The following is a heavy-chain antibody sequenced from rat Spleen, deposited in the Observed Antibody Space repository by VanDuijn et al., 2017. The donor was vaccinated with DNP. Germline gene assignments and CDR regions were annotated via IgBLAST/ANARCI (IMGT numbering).Heavy chain of an antibody. J-gene: IGHJ2*01. V-gene: IGHV3-1*01. CDR3: SRQPTGMYY. CDR1: GYSITSNY. CDR2: INYSGST. D-gene: IGHD1-7*01. Sequence: EVQLQESGPGLVKPSQSLSLTCSVTGYSITSNYWGWIRKFPGNKMEWIGHINYSGSTSYNSSLKSRISITRDTSKNQFFLQLNSVTTEDTATYYCSRQPTGMYYWGQGVMVIVSS.